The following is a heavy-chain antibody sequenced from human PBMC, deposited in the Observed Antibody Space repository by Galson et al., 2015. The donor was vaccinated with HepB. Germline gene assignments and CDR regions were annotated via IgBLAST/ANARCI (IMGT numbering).Heavy chain of an antibody. J-gene: IGHJ5*02. D-gene: IGHD6-13*01. CDR3: ARSIAAARWFDP. V-gene: IGHV3-23*01. Sequence: SLRLSCAASGFTFNNYAMNWVRQAPGKGLEWVSALSGSGSSTYSADSVKGRFTISRDNSKNTLFLQMNSLRAEDTAVYYCARSIAAARWFDPWGQGTLVTVSS. CDR2: LSGSGSST. CDR1: GFTFNNYA.